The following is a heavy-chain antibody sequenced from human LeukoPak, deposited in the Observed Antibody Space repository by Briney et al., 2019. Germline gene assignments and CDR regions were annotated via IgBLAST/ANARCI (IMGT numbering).Heavy chain of an antibody. J-gene: IGHJ4*02. CDR1: GYSFINFG. D-gene: IGHD2-2*02. CDR3: ARAKSVVPAALPVDS. Sequence: ASVKVSCKASGYSFINFGLSWVRQAPGQGLEWMGWINPNSGGTNYAQKFQGRVTMTRDTSISTAYMELSRLRSDDTAVYYCARAKSVVPAALPVDSWGQGTLVTVSS. CDR2: INPNSGGT. V-gene: IGHV1-2*02.